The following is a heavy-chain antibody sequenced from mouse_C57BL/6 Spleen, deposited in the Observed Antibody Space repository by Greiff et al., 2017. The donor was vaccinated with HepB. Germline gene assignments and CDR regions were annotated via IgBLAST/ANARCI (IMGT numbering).Heavy chain of an antibody. J-gene: IGHJ2*01. D-gene: IGHD4-1*01. CDR1: GGNSKNTY. CDR2: IDPANGNT. V-gene: IGHV14-3*01. CDR3: ARTGTKDPYFDY. Sequence: EXQRQKAVAERVRPGAAGKLSCTASGGNSKNTYMHWVKQRPEQGREGIGRIDPANGNTKYAPKCQGKATITADTSSNTAYLQLSSLTSEDTAIYYCARTGTKDPYFDYWGQGTTLTVSS.